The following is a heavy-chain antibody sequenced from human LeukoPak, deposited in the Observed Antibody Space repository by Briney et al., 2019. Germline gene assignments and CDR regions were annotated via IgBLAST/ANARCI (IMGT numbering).Heavy chain of an antibody. D-gene: IGHD2-2*01. Sequence: ASVKVSCKASGGTFSSYAISWVRQAPGQGLEWMGRIIPIFGTANYAQKFQGRVTITTDESTSTAYMELRSLRSDDTAVYYCARDFLVPAAMCLDYWGQGTLVTVSS. J-gene: IGHJ4*02. CDR1: GGTFSSYA. V-gene: IGHV1-69*05. CDR2: IIPIFGTA. CDR3: ARDFLVPAAMCLDY.